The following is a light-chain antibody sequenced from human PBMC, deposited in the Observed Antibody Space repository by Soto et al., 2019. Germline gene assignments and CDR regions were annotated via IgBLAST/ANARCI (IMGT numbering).Light chain of an antibody. CDR1: QSISSY. CDR2: AAS. V-gene: IGKV1-39*01. Sequence: DIQMTQSPSSLSASVGDRVTITCRASQSISSYLNWYQQKPGKAPKLLIYAASTSQSGVPSRFSGSGSGTEFNLTISSLQPEDFGTYYCQQYTDHPTFGQGTRLEIK. J-gene: IGKJ5*01. CDR3: QQYTDHPT.